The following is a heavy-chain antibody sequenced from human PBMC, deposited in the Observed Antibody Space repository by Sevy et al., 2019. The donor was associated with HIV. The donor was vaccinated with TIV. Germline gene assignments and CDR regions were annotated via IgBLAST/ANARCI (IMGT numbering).Heavy chain of an antibody. CDR2: IRSKANSYAT. Sequence: GSLRLSCAASGFTFSGSAMHWVRQASGKGLEWVGRIRSKANSYATAYAASVKGRFTISRDDSKNTAYLQMNSLKTEETAVYYCIYYYGSGSYYNDYYYGMDVWGQGTTVTVSS. J-gene: IGHJ6*02. V-gene: IGHV3-73*01. D-gene: IGHD3-10*01. CDR1: GFTFSGSA. CDR3: IYYYGSGSYYNDYYYGMDV.